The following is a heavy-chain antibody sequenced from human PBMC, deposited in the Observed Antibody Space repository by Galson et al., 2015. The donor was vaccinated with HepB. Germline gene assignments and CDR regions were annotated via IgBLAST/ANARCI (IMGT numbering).Heavy chain of an antibody. Sequence: SLRLSCAASGLTFSSYSMNWVRQAPGKGLEWVSSISSSSSYIYYADSVKGRFTISRDNAKNSLYLQMNSLRAEDTAVYYCARDHSSGWPFDYWGQGTLVTVSS. J-gene: IGHJ4*02. CDR1: GLTFSSYS. CDR2: ISSSSSYI. V-gene: IGHV3-21*01. D-gene: IGHD6-19*01. CDR3: ARDHSSGWPFDY.